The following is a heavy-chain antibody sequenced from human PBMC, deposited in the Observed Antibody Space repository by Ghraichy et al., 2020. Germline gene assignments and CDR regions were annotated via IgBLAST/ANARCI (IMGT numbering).Heavy chain of an antibody. J-gene: IGHJ4*02. Sequence: ASVKVSCKASGYTFISYALHWVRQAPGQRLEWMGWIIAGNGNTQYAQKFQGRVTITRGTSARTAYMELSSLRSEDTAVYYCARLSRVHSSGWYYFDYWGQGTLVTFSS. D-gene: IGHD6-19*01. CDR1: GYTFISYA. V-gene: IGHV1-3*01. CDR3: ARLSRVHSSGWYYFDY. CDR2: IIAGNGNT.